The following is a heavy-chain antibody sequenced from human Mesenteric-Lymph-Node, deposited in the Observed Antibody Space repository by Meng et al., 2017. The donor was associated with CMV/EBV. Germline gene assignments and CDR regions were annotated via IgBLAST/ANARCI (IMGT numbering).Heavy chain of an antibody. D-gene: IGHD6-13*01. V-gene: IGHV3-48*04. CDR2: ISSSSSTI. Sequence: GESLKISCAASGFTFSSYSMNWVRQAPGKGLEWVSYISSSSSTIYYADSVKGRFTISRDNAKNSLYLQMNSLRAEDTAVYYCARDLSLTAAGSRDNWFDPWGQGTLVTVSS. CDR3: ARDLSLTAAGSRDNWFDP. J-gene: IGHJ5*02. CDR1: GFTFSSYS.